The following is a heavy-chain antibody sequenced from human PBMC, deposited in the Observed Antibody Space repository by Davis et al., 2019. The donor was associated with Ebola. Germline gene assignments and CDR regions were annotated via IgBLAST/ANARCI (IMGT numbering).Heavy chain of an antibody. CDR3: AKEDSTYYFDY. J-gene: IGHJ4*02. CDR2: ISGSGDST. Sequence: LKISCATSGFSFSKYAMSWVRQAPGKGLEWVASISGSGDSTYYAESMKGRLAIARDNSKNTLDLQMNTLRAEDTALYYCAKEDSTYYFDYWGQGTLVTVSS. CDR1: GFSFSKYA. V-gene: IGHV3-23*01. D-gene: IGHD2-15*01.